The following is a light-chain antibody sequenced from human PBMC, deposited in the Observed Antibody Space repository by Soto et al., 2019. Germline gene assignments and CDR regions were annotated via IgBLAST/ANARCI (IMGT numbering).Light chain of an antibody. Sequence: QSALTQPASVSGSPGQSITISCTGTSSDVGAYNYVSWYQEHPGKAPKLMIYEVSNRPSGVSNRFSGSKSGNTASLTISGLQAEDEADYYCASYTSSSYYVFGTGTKLTVL. CDR2: EVS. CDR3: ASYTSSSYYV. CDR1: SSDVGAYNY. J-gene: IGLJ1*01. V-gene: IGLV2-14*01.